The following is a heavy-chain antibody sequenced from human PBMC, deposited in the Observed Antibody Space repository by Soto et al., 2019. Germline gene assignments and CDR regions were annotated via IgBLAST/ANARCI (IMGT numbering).Heavy chain of an antibody. J-gene: IGHJ4*02. CDR1: GYSISSGYY. CDR3: ARDLRQPYSGYVY. V-gene: IGHV4-61*01. CDR2: IYYSGST. D-gene: IGHD5-12*01. Sequence: PSETLSLTCAVSGYSISSGYYWGWIRQPPGKGLEWIGYIYYSGSTNYNPSLKSRVTISVDTSKNQFSLKLSSVTAADTAVYYCARDLRQPYSGYVYWGQGTLVTVSS.